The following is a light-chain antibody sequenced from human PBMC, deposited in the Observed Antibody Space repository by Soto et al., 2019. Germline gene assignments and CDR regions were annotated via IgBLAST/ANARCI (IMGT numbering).Light chain of an antibody. CDR3: HQYNSWPPGT. V-gene: IGKV3-15*01. J-gene: IGKJ2*01. CDR1: QSISRS. Sequence: EIVLTQSPAILSVSPGERSTLSFMASQSISRSLAWYQQKPGQAPRLLISDASTRATGIPARFSGSGSGTEFTLTISSLQSEDFALYYCHQYNSWPPGTFGQGTK. CDR2: DAS.